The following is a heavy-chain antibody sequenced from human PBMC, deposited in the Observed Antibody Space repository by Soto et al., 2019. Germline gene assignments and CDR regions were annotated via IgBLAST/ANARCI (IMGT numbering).Heavy chain of an antibody. CDR1: GGSISSYY. Sequence: QVQLQESGPGLVKPSETLSLTCTVSGGSISSYYWSWIRQPPGKGVEWIGFIYYSESTNYNPSLQSRVTISVDTSKNQFSLRLTSVTAADTAVYYCARAVEMYASGWYYLDYWGQGTLVTVSS. CDR3: ARAVEMYASGWYYLDY. V-gene: IGHV4-59*01. D-gene: IGHD6-19*01. J-gene: IGHJ4*02. CDR2: IYYSEST.